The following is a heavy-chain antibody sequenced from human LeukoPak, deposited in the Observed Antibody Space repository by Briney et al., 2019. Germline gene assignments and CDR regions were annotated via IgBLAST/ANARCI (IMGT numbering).Heavy chain of an antibody. CDR1: GFTFSGSA. Sequence: GGSLRLSCAASGFTFSGSAMHWVRQASGKGLEWVGRIRSKANSSATAYAASVKGRFTISRDDSKNTAYLQMNSLKTEDTAVYYCTRLYYYGSGSYYTNYYYGMDVWGKGTTVTVSS. CDR2: IRSKANSSAT. D-gene: IGHD3-10*01. V-gene: IGHV3-73*01. J-gene: IGHJ6*04. CDR3: TRLYYYGSGSYYTNYYYGMDV.